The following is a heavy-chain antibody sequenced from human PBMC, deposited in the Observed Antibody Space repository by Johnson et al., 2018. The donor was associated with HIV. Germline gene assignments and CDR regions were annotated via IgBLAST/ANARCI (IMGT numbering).Heavy chain of an antibody. CDR1: GFTFSSYG. V-gene: IGHV3-30*18. J-gene: IGHJ3*02. CDR2: TSNDGSNK. Sequence: QVQLVESGGGVVQPGRSLRVSCAASGFTFSSYGMHWVRQAPGKGLEWVAVTSNDGSNKYYADSVKGRFTIYRDNFKNTMYLQMNGLRPEDKAVYYCAKEEPWRRAFDIWGQGTVVTVSS. CDR3: AKEEPWRRAFDI. D-gene: IGHD1-1*01.